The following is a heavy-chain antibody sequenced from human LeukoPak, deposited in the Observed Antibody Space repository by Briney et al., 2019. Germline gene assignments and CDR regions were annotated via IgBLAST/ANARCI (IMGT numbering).Heavy chain of an antibody. CDR2: INWNGGST. CDR1: GFTFDDYG. J-gene: IGHJ4*02. Sequence: GGSLRLSCAASGFTFDDYGMSWVRQAPGKGLEWVSGINWNGGSTGYADSVKGRFTISRDNAKNSLYLQMNRLRAEDTALYYCARGHSSSWYLFDHWGERTLVTVSS. D-gene: IGHD6-13*01. CDR3: ARGHSSSWYLFDH. V-gene: IGHV3-20*04.